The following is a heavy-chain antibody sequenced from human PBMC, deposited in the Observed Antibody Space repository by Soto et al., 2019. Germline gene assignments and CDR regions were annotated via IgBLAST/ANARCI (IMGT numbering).Heavy chain of an antibody. CDR2: IYDSGST. CDR1: GGSISSSSYY. Sequence: SETLSLTCTVSGGSISSSSYYRGWIRHPPGKGLEWIGGIYDSGSTYYNPSLKSRVTISVDTSKNQFSLKLSSVTAADTAVYYCARHKTTMVRGADTYYYYYGMDVWGQGTTVT. D-gene: IGHD3-10*01. CDR3: ARHKTTMVRGADTYYYYYGMDV. J-gene: IGHJ6*02. V-gene: IGHV4-39*01.